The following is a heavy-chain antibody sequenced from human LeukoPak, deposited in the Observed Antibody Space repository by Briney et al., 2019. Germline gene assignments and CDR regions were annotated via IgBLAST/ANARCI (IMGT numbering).Heavy chain of an antibody. V-gene: IGHV4-34*01. CDR1: GGSFSGYY. CDR3: ARQKKIVLVVYAIGYYFDY. Sequence: PSETLSLTCAVYGGSFSGYYWSWIRQPPGKGLEWIGEINHSGSTNYNPSLKSRVTISVDTPKNQFSLKPSSVTAADTAVYYCARQKKIVLVVYAIGYYFDYWGQGTLVTVSS. CDR2: INHSGST. D-gene: IGHD2-8*02. J-gene: IGHJ4*02.